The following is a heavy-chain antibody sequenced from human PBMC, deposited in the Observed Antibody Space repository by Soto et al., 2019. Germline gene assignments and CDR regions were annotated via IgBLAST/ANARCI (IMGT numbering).Heavy chain of an antibody. CDR3: ARDLADSSGFYGMDV. J-gene: IGHJ6*02. D-gene: IGHD3-22*01. CDR1: GGSISSGGYY. CDR2: IYYSGST. V-gene: IGHV4-31*03. Sequence: SETLSLTCTVSGGSISSGGYYWIWIRHHPGKGLEWIGYIYYSGSTYYNPSLKSRVTISVDTSKNQFSLKLSSVTAADTAVYYCARDLADSSGFYGMDVWGQGTTVTVSS.